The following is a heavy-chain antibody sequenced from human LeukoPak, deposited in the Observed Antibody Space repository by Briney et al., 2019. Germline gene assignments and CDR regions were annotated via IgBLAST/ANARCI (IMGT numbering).Heavy chain of an antibody. D-gene: IGHD6-13*01. CDR1: GFTFSNYA. CDR3: AKLQADYYFDY. CDR2: VTGGGDIT. Sequence: PGGSLRLSCAASGFTFSNYAMNWVRQAPGKGLEWVSVVTGGGDITDYADSVKGRFTISRDNSHNTLYPQMNSLRVEDTAVYYCAKLQADYYFDYWGQGTLVTVSS. J-gene: IGHJ4*02. V-gene: IGHV3-23*01.